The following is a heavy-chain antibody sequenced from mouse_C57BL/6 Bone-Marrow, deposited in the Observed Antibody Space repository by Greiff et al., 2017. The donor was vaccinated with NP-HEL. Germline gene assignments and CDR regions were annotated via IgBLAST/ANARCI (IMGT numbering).Heavy chain of an antibody. V-gene: IGHV2-9-1*01. J-gene: IGHJ4*01. CDR2: IWTGGGT. D-gene: IGHD1-1*01. CDR1: GFSLTSYA. Sequence: VQLMESGPGLVAPSQSLSITCTVSGFSLTSYAISWVRQPPGKGLEWLGVIWTGGGTNYNSALKSRLSISKDNSKSQVFLKMNSLQTDDTARYYCARNREIYYYGSTSMDYWGQGTSVTVSS. CDR3: ARNREIYYYGSTSMDY.